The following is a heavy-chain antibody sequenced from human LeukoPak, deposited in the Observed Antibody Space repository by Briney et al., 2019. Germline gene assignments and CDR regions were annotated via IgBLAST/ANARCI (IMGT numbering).Heavy chain of an antibody. CDR2: INPSGGST. V-gene: IGHV1-46*01. CDR3: ARVAVAGSRWDYFDY. CDR1: GYTFTSYY. Sequence: GASLKVSCKASGYTFTSYYMHWVRQAPGQGLEWMGIINPSGGSTSYSQKFQGRVTMTRDMSTSTVYMELSSLRSEDTAVYYCARVAVAGSRWDYFDYWGQGTLVTVSS. J-gene: IGHJ4*02. D-gene: IGHD6-19*01.